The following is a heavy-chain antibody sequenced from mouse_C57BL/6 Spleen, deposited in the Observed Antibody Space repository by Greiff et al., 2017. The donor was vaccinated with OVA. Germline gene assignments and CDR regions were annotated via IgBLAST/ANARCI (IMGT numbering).Heavy chain of an antibody. CDR1: GFTFSSYG. Sequence: EVQLVESGGDLVKPGGSLKLSCAASGFTFSSYGMSWVRQTPDKRLEWVATISSGGSYTYYPDSVKGRFTISRDNAKNTLYLQMSSLKSEVTAMYYCARKDYYGLYYFDYWGQGTTLTVSS. CDR2: ISSGGSYT. J-gene: IGHJ2*01. CDR3: ARKDYYGLYYFDY. V-gene: IGHV5-6*01. D-gene: IGHD1-1*01.